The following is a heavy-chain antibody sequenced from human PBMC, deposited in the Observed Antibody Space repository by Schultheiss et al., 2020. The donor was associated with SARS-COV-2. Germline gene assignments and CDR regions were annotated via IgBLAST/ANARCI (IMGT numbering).Heavy chain of an antibody. CDR3: ARSGYYYSFLIY. Sequence: SETLSLTCAVYGGSFSGYYWSWIRQPPGKGLVWIGEINHSGSTNYNPSLKSRVTISVDTSKNQFSLKLSSVTAADTAVYYCARSGYYYSFLIYWGQGTLVTVSS. V-gene: IGHV4-34*01. CDR1: GGSFSGYY. D-gene: IGHD3-22*01. J-gene: IGHJ4*02. CDR2: INHSGST.